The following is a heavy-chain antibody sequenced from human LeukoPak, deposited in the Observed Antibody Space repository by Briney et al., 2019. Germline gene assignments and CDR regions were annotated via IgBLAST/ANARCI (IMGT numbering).Heavy chain of an antibody. CDR2: INPSGGST. Sequence: ASVKVSCKASGYTFTSYYMHWVRQAPGQGLEWMGIINPSGGSTSYAQKFQGRVTMTRDTSISTAYMELSRLRSDDTAVYYCASALSSSWYPFDYWGQGTLVTVSS. CDR3: ASALSSSWYPFDY. D-gene: IGHD6-13*01. CDR1: GYTFTSYY. V-gene: IGHV1-46*01. J-gene: IGHJ4*02.